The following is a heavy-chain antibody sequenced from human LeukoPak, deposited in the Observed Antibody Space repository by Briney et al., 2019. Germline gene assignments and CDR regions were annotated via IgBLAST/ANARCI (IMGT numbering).Heavy chain of an antibody. CDR1: GYTFTSYG. CDR3: ARAHYYDSSGYYYDPYYYYYYGMDV. CDR2: ISAYNGNT. Sequence: ASVKVSCKASGYTFTSYGISWVRQAPGQGLECMGWISAYNGNTNYAQKLQGRVTMTTDTSTSTAYMELRSLRSDDTAVYYCARAHYYDSSGYYYDPYYYYYYGMDVWGQGATVTASS. V-gene: IGHV1-18*01. J-gene: IGHJ6*02. D-gene: IGHD3-22*01.